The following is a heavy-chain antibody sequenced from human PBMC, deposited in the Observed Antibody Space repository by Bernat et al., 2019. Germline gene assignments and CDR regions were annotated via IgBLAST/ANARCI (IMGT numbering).Heavy chain of an antibody. J-gene: IGHJ3*02. V-gene: IGHV3-33*01. CDR2: IWHDGSNK. D-gene: IGHD3-10*01. Sequence: QVQLVESGGGVVQPGRSLRLSCAASGFTFSSYGMHWVRQAPGNGLEWVAVIWHDGSNKYYADSVKGRFTISRDNSKNTLYLQMNSLRAEDTAVYYCAREASGAFDIWGQGTMVTVSS. CDR1: GFTFSSYG. CDR3: AREASGAFDI.